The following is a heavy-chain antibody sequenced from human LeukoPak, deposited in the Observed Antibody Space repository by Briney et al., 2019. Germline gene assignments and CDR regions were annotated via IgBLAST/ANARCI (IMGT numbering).Heavy chain of an antibody. CDR3: ARAKDDTYYFDY. CDR1: GGSISSGGYY. J-gene: IGHJ4*02. V-gene: IGHV4-31*03. Sequence: SETLSLTCTVSGGSISSGGYYWRWIRQHPGKGLEWIGYIYYSGSTYYNPSLKSRVTISVDTSKNQFSLKLSSVTAADTAVYYCARAKDDTYYFDYWGQGTLVTVSS. CDR2: IYYSGST. D-gene: IGHD5-24*01.